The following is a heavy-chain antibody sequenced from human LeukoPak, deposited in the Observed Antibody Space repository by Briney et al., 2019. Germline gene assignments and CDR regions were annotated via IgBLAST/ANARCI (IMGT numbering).Heavy chain of an antibody. CDR2: INPNSGGT. D-gene: IGHD5-18*01. CDR1: GYTFTGYY. V-gene: IGHV1-2*02. CDR3: ARDPVDTAMVSYDYYYMDV. J-gene: IGHJ6*03. Sequence: ASVKVSCKASGYTFTGYYMHWVRQAPGQGLEWMGWINPNSGGTNYAQKFQGRVTMTRDTSISTAYMELSRLRSDDTAVYYCARDPVDTAMVSYDYYYMDVWGKGTTVTVSS.